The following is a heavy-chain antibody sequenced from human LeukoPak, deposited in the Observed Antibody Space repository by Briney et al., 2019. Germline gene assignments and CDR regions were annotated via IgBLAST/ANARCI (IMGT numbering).Heavy chain of an antibody. V-gene: IGHV3-9*01. J-gene: IGHJ3*02. D-gene: IGHD3-22*01. CDR3: AIYYYDSSGFAQI. Sequence: PGRSLRLSCAASGFTFDDYAMHWVRQAPGKGLEWVSGISWNSGSIGYADSVKGRSTISRDNAKNSLYLQMNSLRAEGTASYYCAIYYYDSSGFAQIWGQGTMVTVSS. CDR2: ISWNSGSI. CDR1: GFTFDDYA.